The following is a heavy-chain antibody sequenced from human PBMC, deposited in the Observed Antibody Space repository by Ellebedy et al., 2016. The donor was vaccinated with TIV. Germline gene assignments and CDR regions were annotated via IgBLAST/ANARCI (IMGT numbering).Heavy chain of an antibody. V-gene: IGHV3-11*04. CDR3: GRILGGSGSRSEAIDY. CDR2: ISSSGSTI. CDR1: GFTFSDYY. J-gene: IGHJ4*02. Sequence: PGGSLRLSCAASGFTFSDYYMSWIRQAPGKGLEWVSYISSSGSTIYYADSVKGRFTISRDNPKNTVYLQMNSLRAEDTAVYYCGRILGGSGSRSEAIDYWGQGSLVIVSS. D-gene: IGHD3-22*01.